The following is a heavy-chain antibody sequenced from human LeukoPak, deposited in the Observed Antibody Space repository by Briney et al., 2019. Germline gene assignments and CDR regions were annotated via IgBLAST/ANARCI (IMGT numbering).Heavy chain of an antibody. CDR3: AKRNGF. CDR1: GFTFSSYD. Sequence: GGSLRLSCAASGFTFSSYDMHWVRQAPGKGLWWVAIISYDGNNQYYADSVKGRFTISRDNSKNTLYLQMNSLGVEDTAVYYCAKRNGFWGQGTLVTVSS. D-gene: IGHD1-1*01. V-gene: IGHV3-30*18. CDR2: ISYDGNNQ. J-gene: IGHJ4*02.